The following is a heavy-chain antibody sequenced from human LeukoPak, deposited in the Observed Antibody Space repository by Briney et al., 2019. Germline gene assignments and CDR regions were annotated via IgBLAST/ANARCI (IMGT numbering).Heavy chain of an antibody. CDR2: IGDNGGNT. CDR3: AKIPVSYSSGWSNFDY. CDR1: GFTFSSYA. D-gene: IGHD3-22*01. V-gene: IGHV3-23*01. J-gene: IGHJ4*02. Sequence: GGSLRLSCAASGFTFSSYAMSWVRQTPRTGLEWVSGIGDNGGNTYYADSVKGRFTISRDNSKNTLFLQMNSLRAEDTAVYYCAKIPVSYSSGWSNFDYWGQGTLVTVSS.